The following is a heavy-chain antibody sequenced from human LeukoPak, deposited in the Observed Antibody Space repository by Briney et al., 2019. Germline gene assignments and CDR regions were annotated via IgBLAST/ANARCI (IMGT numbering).Heavy chain of an antibody. J-gene: IGHJ6*03. V-gene: IGHV3-64*01. CDR3: ARGVGYYYYMDV. Sequence: PGGSLRLSCAASGFTFSSYAMHWVRQAPGKGLEYVSAISSNGGSTYYANSVKGRFTIPRDNSKNTLYLQMGSLRAEDMAVYYCARGVGYYYYMDVWGKGTTVTVSS. CDR1: GFTFSSYA. CDR2: ISSNGGST.